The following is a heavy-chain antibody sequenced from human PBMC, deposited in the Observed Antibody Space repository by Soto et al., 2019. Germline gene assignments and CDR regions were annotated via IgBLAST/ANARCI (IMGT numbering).Heavy chain of an antibody. CDR2: IYYSGST. V-gene: IGHV4-61*01. D-gene: IGHD3-22*01. J-gene: IGHJ4*02. CDR1: GGSVTSGSYF. CDR3: ARLNYFDSGDYSYYINS. Sequence: SETLSLTCTVSGGSVTSGSYFWSWIRQPPGKGLEWIAYIYYSGSTNYNPSLQSRVTISVDTSKNQFSLKLSSVTAADTAVYYCARLNYFDSGDYSYYINSWGQGTLVTVSS.